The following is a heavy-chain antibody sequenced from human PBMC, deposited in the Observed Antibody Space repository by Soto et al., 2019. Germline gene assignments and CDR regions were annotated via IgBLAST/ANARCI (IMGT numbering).Heavy chain of an antibody. CDR2: ISSNSETT. Sequence: EMQLMESGGGLVQPGRSLRLSCVGSGFIADDYAMHWVRQPPGKGLEWVSGISSNSETTNYADSVKGRFTISRDNAKNSLFLQMNSLRPEDTALYYCAKDMKWGGMTTIHYFDSWGQGTLVTVSS. V-gene: IGHV3-9*02. CDR1: GFIADDYA. CDR3: AKDMKWGGMTTIHYFDS. J-gene: IGHJ4*02. D-gene: IGHD4-17*01.